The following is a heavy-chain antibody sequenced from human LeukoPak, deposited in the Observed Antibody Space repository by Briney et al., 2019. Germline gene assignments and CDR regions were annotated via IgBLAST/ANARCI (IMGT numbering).Heavy chain of an antibody. D-gene: IGHD3-3*01. J-gene: IGHJ4*02. CDR3: ASRASYDFWSGYIDY. V-gene: IGHV4-4*02. CDR2: IYHSGST. CDR1: GGSISSSNW. Sequence: SETLSLTCAVSGGSISSSNWWSWVRQPPGKGLEWIGEIYHSGSTNYNPSLKSRVTISVDKSKNQFSLKLSSVAAADTAVYYCASRASYDFWSGYIDYRGQGTLVTVSS.